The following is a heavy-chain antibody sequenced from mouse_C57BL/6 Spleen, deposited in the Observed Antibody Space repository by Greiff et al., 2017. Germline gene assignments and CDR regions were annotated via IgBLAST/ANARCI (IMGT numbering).Heavy chain of an antibody. Sequence: VQLKESGPGLVKPSQSLSLTCSVTGYSITSGYYWNWIRQFPGNKLEWMGYISYDGSTNYNPSLKNRIPITRDTSNNQFFLKLNSVTTENTATYYRATYYDNDWLAYWGQGPLVTASA. CDR2: ISYDGST. CDR1: GYSITSGYY. J-gene: IGHJ3*01. V-gene: IGHV3-6*01. CDR3: ATYYDNDWLAY. D-gene: IGHD2-4*01.